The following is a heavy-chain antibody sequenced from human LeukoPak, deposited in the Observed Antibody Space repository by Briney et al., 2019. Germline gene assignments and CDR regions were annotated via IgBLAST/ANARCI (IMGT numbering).Heavy chain of an antibody. V-gene: IGHV1-46*01. CDR1: GYTFTSYY. J-gene: IGHJ4*02. Sequence: ASVKVSCKASGYTFTSYYMHWVRQAPGQGLEWMGIINPSGGSTSYAQKFQGRVTMTRDMSTSTVYMELSSLRSEDTAVYYRARVGSSSAVAGPFDYWGQGTLVTVSS. CDR3: ARVGSSSAVAGPFDY. CDR2: INPSGGST. D-gene: IGHD6-19*01.